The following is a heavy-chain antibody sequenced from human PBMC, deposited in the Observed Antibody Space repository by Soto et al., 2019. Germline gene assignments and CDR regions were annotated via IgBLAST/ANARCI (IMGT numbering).Heavy chain of an antibody. J-gene: IGHJ3*01. V-gene: IGHV4-39*01. D-gene: IGHD1-20*01. CDR3: ASRLIDTWNQGHAFDF. CDR1: GGSVRSGNYF. CDR2: IYYNGAT. Sequence: QLQLQESGPGLVKPAETLSLKCAVSGGSVRSGNYFWGWIRQPPGKGLGWIGNIYYNGATYYSPSLTSAVTMYVDTAQNQFSLRLTSVTAADTAVYYCASRLIDTWNQGHAFDFWGQGTLVTVSS.